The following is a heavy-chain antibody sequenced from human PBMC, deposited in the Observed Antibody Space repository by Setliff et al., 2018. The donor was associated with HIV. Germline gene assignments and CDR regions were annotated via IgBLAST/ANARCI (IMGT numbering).Heavy chain of an antibody. V-gene: IGHV1-46*01. J-gene: IGHJ4*02. CDR1: GYMFTSYY. Sequence: ASVKVSCKASGYMFTSYYMHWVRQAPGQGLEWMGIINPSGGSTSYAQKFQGRVTMTRDTSTSAVYMELSRLRSDDTAVYYCARGSLLGYFDWLFPDWGQGTLVTVSS. CDR2: INPSGGST. CDR3: ARGSLLGYFDWLFPD. D-gene: IGHD3-9*01.